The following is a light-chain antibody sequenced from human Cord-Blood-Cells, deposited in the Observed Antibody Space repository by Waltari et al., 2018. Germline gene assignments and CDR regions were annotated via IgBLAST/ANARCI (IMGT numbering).Light chain of an antibody. CDR3: QQSYSTPYT. Sequence: DIQMTQSPSSLSASVGDRVTITCRASQRISSYLNWYQQKPGKAPKLLIYAASSLQSGVPSRVSGSGSGTDFTLTISSLQPEDFATYYCQQSYSTPYTFGQGTKLEIK. J-gene: IGKJ2*01. CDR2: AAS. V-gene: IGKV1-39*01. CDR1: QRISSY.